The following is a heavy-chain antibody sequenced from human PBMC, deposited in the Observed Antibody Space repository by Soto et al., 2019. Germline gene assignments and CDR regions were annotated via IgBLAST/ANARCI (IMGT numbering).Heavy chain of an antibody. V-gene: IGHV1-69*02. Sequence: VQLVQSGAEVKKPGSSVKVSCKASGGTFSTYTIIWVRQAPGQGLEWMGRILPMLDITNSAQRFQGSVTITADKSTSTAYLELSSLRSGDTAVYYCTLGGWSAETFAIWCRGTMVTVSS. CDR1: GGTFSTYT. CDR2: ILPMLDIT. D-gene: IGHD6-19*01. CDR3: TLGGWSAETFAI. J-gene: IGHJ3*02.